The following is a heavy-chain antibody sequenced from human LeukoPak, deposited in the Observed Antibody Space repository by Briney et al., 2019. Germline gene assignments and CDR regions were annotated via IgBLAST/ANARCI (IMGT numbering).Heavy chain of an antibody. CDR2: IYYSGST. CDR3: ASPDQKAAFDL. V-gene: IGHV4-30-4*01. J-gene: IGHJ3*01. Sequence: SETLSLTCTVSGGSISSGDYYWSWIRQPPGKGLEWIGYIYYSGSTYYNPSLKSRVTISVDTSKNQFSLKLSSVTAADTAVCYCASPDQKAAFDLWGQGTMVTVSS. CDR1: GGSISSGDYY.